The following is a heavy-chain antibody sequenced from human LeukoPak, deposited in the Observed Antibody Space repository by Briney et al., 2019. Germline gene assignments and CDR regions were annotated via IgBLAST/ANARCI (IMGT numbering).Heavy chain of an antibody. CDR2: IYYSGST. V-gene: IGHV4-39*01. D-gene: IGHD6-19*01. J-gene: IGHJ4*02. Sequence: SETLSLTCTVSGGSISSSSYYWGWIRQPPGKGLEWIGSIYYSGSTYYNPSLKSRVTISVDTSKNQFSLKLSSVTAADTAVYYCARLKKTGYCSGWGPYYFDYWGQGTLATVSS. CDR3: ARLKKTGYCSGWGPYYFDY. CDR1: GGSISSSSYY.